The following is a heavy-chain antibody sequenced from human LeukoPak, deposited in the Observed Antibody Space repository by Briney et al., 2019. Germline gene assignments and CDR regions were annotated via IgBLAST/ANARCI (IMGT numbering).Heavy chain of an antibody. CDR3: ALLLWWVEFPSDH. CDR1: GYTFTGYQ. D-gene: IGHD3-10*01. V-gene: IGHV1-2*06. J-gene: IGHJ4*02. CDR2: INPNGGAT. Sequence: GASVKVSCKASGYTFTGYQMHWVRQAPGQGLEWMGRINPNGGATNYAQRFQGRVTMTRDTSVSTAYMELSRLTSDDTAIYYCALLLWWVEFPSDHWGQGTLVTVSP.